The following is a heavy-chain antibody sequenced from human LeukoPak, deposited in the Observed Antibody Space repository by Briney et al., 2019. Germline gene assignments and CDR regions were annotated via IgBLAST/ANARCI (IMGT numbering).Heavy chain of an antibody. J-gene: IGHJ4*02. V-gene: IGHV3-7*01. CDR3: ARSRIDSSGYYYESDLDY. CDR1: GFTFSSYW. Sequence: PGGSLRLSCAASGFTFSSYWMSWVRRAPGKGLEWVANIKQDGSEKYYVDSVKGRFTISRDNAKNSLYLQMKSLRAEDTAVYYCARSRIDSSGYYYESDLDYWGQGTLVTVSS. D-gene: IGHD3-22*01. CDR2: IKQDGSEK.